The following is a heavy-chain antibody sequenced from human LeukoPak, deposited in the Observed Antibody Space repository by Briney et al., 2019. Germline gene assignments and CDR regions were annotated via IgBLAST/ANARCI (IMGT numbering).Heavy chain of an antibody. V-gene: IGHV3-53*01. Sequence: GGSLRLSCAGSGFLFNNYRMNWVRQAPGKGLEWVSVIYSGGSTYYADSVKGRFTISRDNSKNTLYLQMNSLRAEDTAVYYCASKRITIFGVVMHMDVWGKGTTVTVSS. CDR1: GFLFNNYR. J-gene: IGHJ6*03. D-gene: IGHD3-3*01. CDR2: IYSGGST. CDR3: ASKRITIFGVVMHMDV.